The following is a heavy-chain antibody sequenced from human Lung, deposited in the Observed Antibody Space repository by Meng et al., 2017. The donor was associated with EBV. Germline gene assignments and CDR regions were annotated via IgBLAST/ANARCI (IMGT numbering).Heavy chain of an antibody. CDR3: AREYSSSSGLPGP. CDR1: GGSIRFGDYY. CDR2: IYDSGST. Sequence: EWGPGLVKPSQTLSLTCTVSGGSIRFGDYYWSWIRQPPGKGMEWIGYIYDSGSTSYNPSLMSRVTISVDTSRNQFSLKLTSVTAADTAVYYCAREYSSSSGLPGPWGQGTLVTVSS. J-gene: IGHJ5*02. V-gene: IGHV4-30-4*08. D-gene: IGHD6-6*01.